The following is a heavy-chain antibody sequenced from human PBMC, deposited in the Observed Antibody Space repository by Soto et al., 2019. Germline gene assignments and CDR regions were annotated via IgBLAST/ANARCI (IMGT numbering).Heavy chain of an antibody. CDR2: IIPIFGTA. D-gene: IGHD3-10*01. CDR3: ARSGVLTYYFDY. V-gene: IGHV1-69*06. J-gene: IGHJ4*02. Sequence: SVKVSCKASGGTFSSYAISWVRQAPGQGLEWMGGIIPIFGTANYAQKFQGRVTITAGKSTSTAYMELSSLRSEDTAVYYCARSGVLTYYFDYWGQGTLVTVSS. CDR1: GGTFSSYA.